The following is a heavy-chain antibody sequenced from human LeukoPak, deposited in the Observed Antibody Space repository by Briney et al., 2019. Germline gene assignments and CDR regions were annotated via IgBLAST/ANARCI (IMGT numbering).Heavy chain of an antibody. V-gene: IGHV3-23*01. CDR3: AKDGYSSGWYYFDY. CDR2: ISGSGGST. D-gene: IGHD6-19*01. CDR1: GFTFSDHD. J-gene: IGHJ4*02. Sequence: GGSLRLSCAASGFTFSDHDMDWVRQAPGKGLEWVSAISGSGGSTYYADSVKGRFTISRDNSKNTLYLQMNSLRAEDTAVYYCAKDGYSSGWYYFDYWGQGTLVTVSS.